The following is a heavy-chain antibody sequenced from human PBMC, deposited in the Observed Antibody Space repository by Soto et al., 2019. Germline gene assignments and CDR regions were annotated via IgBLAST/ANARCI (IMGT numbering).Heavy chain of an antibody. CDR1: GFTFSNAW. CDR3: TTGIRFLEWPPPVGYYGMDV. Sequence: GGSLRLSCAASGFTFSNAWMNWVRQAPGKGLEWVGRIKSKTDGGTTDYAAPVKGRFTISRDDSKNTLYLQMNSLKTEDTAVYYCTTGIRFLEWPPPVGYYGMDVWGQGTTVTVSS. D-gene: IGHD3-3*01. J-gene: IGHJ6*02. CDR2: IKSKTDGGTT. V-gene: IGHV3-15*07.